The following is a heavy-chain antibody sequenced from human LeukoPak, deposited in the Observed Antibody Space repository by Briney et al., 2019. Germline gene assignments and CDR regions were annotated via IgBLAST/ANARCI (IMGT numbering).Heavy chain of an antibody. Sequence: GGSLRLSCAASGFTFSSYSMNWVRQAPGKGLEWVSSISSSSSYIYYADSVKGRFTISRDNAKNSLYLQMNSLRAEDTAVYYCAIDYGGNSAFDYWGQGTLVTVSS. D-gene: IGHD4-23*01. CDR1: GFTFSSYS. V-gene: IGHV3-21*01. J-gene: IGHJ4*02. CDR2: ISSSSSYI. CDR3: AIDYGGNSAFDY.